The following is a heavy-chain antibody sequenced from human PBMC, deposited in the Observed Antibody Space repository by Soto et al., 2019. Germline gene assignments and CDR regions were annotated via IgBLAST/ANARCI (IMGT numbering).Heavy chain of an antibody. CDR1: GYTFTSYV. D-gene: IGHD3-22*01. J-gene: IGHJ4*02. CDR2: INAGNGNT. CDR3: ARVYYEPGGLLFDY. V-gene: IGHV1-3*01. Sequence: GASVKVSCKASGYTFTSYVMHWVRQAPGQKLEWMGWINAGNGNTKYSQKFQGRVTITRDTSASTAYMELSSLRSEDTAVYYCARVYYEPGGLLFDYWGQGTLVTVSS.